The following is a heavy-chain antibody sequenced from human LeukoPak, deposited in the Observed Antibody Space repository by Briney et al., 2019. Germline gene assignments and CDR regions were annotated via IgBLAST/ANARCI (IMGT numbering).Heavy chain of an antibody. D-gene: IGHD6-19*01. J-gene: IGHJ4*02. CDR3: ARARRIAVAGQVGGQFDY. CDR1: GYTFTSYY. CDR2: INPSGGST. Sequence: ASVKVSCKASGYTFTSYYMHWVRQAPGQGLEWMGIINPSGGSTSYAQKFQGRVTMTRDTSTSTVYMELSSLRSEDTAVYYYARARRIAVAGQVGGQFDYWGQGTLVTVSS. V-gene: IGHV1-46*03.